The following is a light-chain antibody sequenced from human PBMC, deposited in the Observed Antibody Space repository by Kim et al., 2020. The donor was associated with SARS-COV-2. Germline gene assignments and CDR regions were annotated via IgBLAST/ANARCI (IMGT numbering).Light chain of an antibody. CDR3: QQYHLYSRT. CDR2: DAS. Sequence: SATVEYRLTTTWRASQSISTLLAWYQQKPGKAPKLLIYDASSLESGVPSRFSGSGSGTEFTLTISSLQPDDFATYYCQQYHLYSRTFGQGTKLEI. J-gene: IGKJ2*01. V-gene: IGKV1-5*01. CDR1: QSISTL.